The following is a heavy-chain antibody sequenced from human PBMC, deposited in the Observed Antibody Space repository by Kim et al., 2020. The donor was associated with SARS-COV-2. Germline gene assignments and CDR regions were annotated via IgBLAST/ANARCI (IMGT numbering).Heavy chain of an antibody. Sequence: GGSLRLSCAASGFTFSSYAVSWVRQAPGKGLEWVSAITSGGSTYYADSVKGRFTISRDNSKNTLYLQMNSLRAEDTAVYYCAITRYYGDYGFDYWGQGTLVTVSS. J-gene: IGHJ4*02. CDR2: ITSGGST. V-gene: IGHV3-23*01. CDR1: GFTFSSYA. CDR3: AITRYYGDYGFDY. D-gene: IGHD4-17*01.